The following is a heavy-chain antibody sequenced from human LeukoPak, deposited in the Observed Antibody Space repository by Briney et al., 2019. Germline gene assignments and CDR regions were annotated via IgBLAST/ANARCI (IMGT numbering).Heavy chain of an antibody. CDR2: IYHSGNT. D-gene: IGHD2-21*02. V-gene: IGHV4-59*08. Sequence: SETLSLTCTVSGDSISSYYWSWIRQPPGKGLEWIGYIYHSGNTNSSPSLKSRVTISVDTTKNQFSLKLSSVTAADTAVYYCARSIIVVVAAGALDIWGQGTMVTVSS. CDR3: ARSIIVVVAAGALDI. J-gene: IGHJ3*02. CDR1: GDSISSYY.